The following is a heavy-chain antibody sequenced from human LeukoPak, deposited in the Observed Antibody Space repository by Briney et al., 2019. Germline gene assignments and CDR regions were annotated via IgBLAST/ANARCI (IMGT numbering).Heavy chain of an antibody. J-gene: IGHJ4*02. CDR1: GFTVSGTH. CDR2: IYTGGTT. V-gene: IGHV3-53*01. D-gene: IGHD3-16*01. Sequence: GGSLRLSCAASGFTVSGTHMSWVRQAPGKGLEWISAIYTGGTTYYSDSVEGRFTISRDKSKNTLYLHMDSLRVEDTAVYYCARDQATSGGGLDSWGQGTRVTVSS. CDR3: ARDQATSGGGLDS.